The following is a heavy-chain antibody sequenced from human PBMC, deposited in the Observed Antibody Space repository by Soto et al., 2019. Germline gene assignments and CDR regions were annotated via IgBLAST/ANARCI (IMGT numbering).Heavy chain of an antibody. CDR3: ARFRRRFTSSPGGLDY. D-gene: IGHD2-2*01. Sequence: QVQLQESGPGLVKPSGTLSLTCAVSGDSVSNSYWWSWVRQPAGKGLEWIGEINHNGNINYKPSLRSRGTISIDQSKMQCALDMSSVAAAATAVYYCARFRRRFTSSPGGLDYWGQGSLVTVSS. V-gene: IGHV4-4*02. J-gene: IGHJ4*02. CDR2: INHNGNI. CDR1: GDSVSNSYW.